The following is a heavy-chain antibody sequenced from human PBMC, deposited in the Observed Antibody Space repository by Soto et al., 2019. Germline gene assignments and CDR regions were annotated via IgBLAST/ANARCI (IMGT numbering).Heavy chain of an antibody. CDR3: AKYSSSWWGLDY. J-gene: IGHJ4*02. D-gene: IGHD6-13*01. V-gene: IGHV3-9*01. CDR2: ISWHSGSI. Sequence: EVQLVESGGGLVQPGRSLRLSCAASGFTFDDYAMHWVRQAPGKGLEWVSGISWHSGSIGYADSVKGRFTISRDNAKNSLYLQMNSLSAEDTALYYCAKYSSSWWGLDYWGQGTMVTVSS. CDR1: GFTFDDYA.